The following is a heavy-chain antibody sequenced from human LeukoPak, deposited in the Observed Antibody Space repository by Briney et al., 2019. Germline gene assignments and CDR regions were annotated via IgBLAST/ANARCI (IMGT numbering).Heavy chain of an antibody. CDR1: GFTFSSYW. D-gene: IGHD1-7*01. CDR3: ARGGNYHAFDI. J-gene: IGHJ3*02. Sequence: PGGSLRLSCAASGFTFSSYWMYWVHQAPGKGLVYVSRINNDGGGTTYADSVKGRFTISRDNAKNTVYLQMNSLRAEDTALYYCARGGNYHAFDIWSQGTMVTVSS. CDR2: INNDGGGT. V-gene: IGHV3-74*01.